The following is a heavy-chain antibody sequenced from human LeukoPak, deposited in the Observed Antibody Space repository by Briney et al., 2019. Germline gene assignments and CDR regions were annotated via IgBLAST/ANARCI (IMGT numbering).Heavy chain of an antibody. CDR3: ARAGGDSSSYYLKY. V-gene: IGHV4-30-4*08. J-gene: IGHJ4*02. D-gene: IGHD3-22*01. Sequence: PSETLSLTCTVSGGSISSGDYYWSWIRQPPGKGLEWTGYIYYSGSTYYNPSLKSRVTISVDTSKNQFSLKLSSVAAADTAVYYCARAGGDSSSYYLKYWGQGTLVTVSS. CDR1: GGSISSGDYY. CDR2: IYYSGST.